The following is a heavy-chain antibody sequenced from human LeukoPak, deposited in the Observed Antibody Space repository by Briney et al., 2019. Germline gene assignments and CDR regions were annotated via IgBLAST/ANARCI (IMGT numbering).Heavy chain of an antibody. Sequence: GGSLRLSCAASGFTFSSYWMNWVRQAPGKGLDWVASIKYDGTEKNYVDSVKGRFTISRDNAENSLYLQMTSLRTEDTAIYYWARDHPAAGLIFDYWGQGILVTVSS. CDR2: IKYDGTEK. J-gene: IGHJ4*02. CDR1: GFTFSSYW. CDR3: ARDHPAAGLIFDY. D-gene: IGHD6-13*01. V-gene: IGHV3-7*03.